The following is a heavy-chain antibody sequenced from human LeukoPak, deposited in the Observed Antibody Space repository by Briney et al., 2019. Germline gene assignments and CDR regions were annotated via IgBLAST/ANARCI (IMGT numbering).Heavy chain of an antibody. CDR2: IIPILGIA. Sequence: ASVTVSFKASGGTFSSYTISWVRQAPGQGLEWMGRIIPILGIANYAQKFQGRVTITADKSTSTAYMELSSLRSEDTAVYYCAREEWEFDGMDVWGQGTTVTVSS. D-gene: IGHD3-10*01. V-gene: IGHV1-69*04. J-gene: IGHJ6*02. CDR1: GGTFSSYT. CDR3: AREEWEFDGMDV.